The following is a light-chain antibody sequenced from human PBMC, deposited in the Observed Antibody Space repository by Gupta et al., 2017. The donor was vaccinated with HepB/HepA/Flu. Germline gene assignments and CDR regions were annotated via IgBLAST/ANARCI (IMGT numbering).Light chain of an antibody. CDR1: QSVSNNF. CDR2: AAS. CDR3: QQYGSSPRT. Sequence: IALTQSPGPLSLSPGEGATLSCRASQSVSNNFLAWYQQQPGQAPRLLIYAASSRATGIPDRFSGSGSGTDFTLTIGRLEPEDFAVYYCQQYGSSPRTFGQGTKLEIK. J-gene: IGKJ2*02. V-gene: IGKV3-20*01.